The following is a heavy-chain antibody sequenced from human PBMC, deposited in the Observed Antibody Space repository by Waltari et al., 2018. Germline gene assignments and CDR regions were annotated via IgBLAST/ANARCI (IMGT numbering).Heavy chain of an antibody. D-gene: IGHD1-26*01. V-gene: IGHV1-69*12. CDR1: GGSFGPYG. CDR2: IIPIFGTP. Sequence: QVHLVQSGAEVRKPGSSVKVSCEAPGGSFGPYGISWVRQAPGQGLEWMAGIIPIFGTPNYAQKFQGRVTVAADELTTTVYMELSSLRSDDTAVYFCAKRIVGGPFDVWGQGTTVTVSS. J-gene: IGHJ3*01. CDR3: AKRIVGGPFDV.